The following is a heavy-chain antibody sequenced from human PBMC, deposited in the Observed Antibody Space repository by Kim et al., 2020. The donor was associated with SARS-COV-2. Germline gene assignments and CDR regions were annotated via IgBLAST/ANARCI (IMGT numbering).Heavy chain of an antibody. Sequence: GGSLRLSCVASGISFSTYAMSWVRQTPGKGLEWVSGIRGGGDYSYYADFVRGRFTVSRDNSKNTLYLQMNSLRAEDTALYYCVRSKLYIPPIGAFDIWGQGTMVTVSS. CDR3: VRSKLYIPPIGAFDI. D-gene: IGHD2-21*01. V-gene: IGHV3-23*01. J-gene: IGHJ3*02. CDR1: GISFSTYA. CDR2: IRGGGDYS.